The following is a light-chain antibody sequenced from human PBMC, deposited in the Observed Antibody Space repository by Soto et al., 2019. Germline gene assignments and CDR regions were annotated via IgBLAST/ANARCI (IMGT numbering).Light chain of an antibody. J-gene: IGKJ5*01. CDR1: QSVSSSY. CDR2: GAS. V-gene: IGKV3-20*01. CDR3: HQYGISPPVT. Sequence: EIVLPQSPGTLSLSPGERATLSCRASQSVSSSYLAWYQQKPGQAPRLLIYGASNRATGIPDRFSGSGSGTDFTLTISRLEPEDFAMYYCHQYGISPPVTFGQGTRLEIK.